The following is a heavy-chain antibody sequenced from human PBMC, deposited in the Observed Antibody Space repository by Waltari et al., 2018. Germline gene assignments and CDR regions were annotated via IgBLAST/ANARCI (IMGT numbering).Heavy chain of an antibody. CDR3: ASVRSGWDF. J-gene: IGHJ4*02. D-gene: IGHD6-19*01. CDR1: GFSFSSYW. Sequence: EVQLVESGGGLVHPGGSLRLSCAAAGFSFSSYWMSWVRQAPGKGLAWVASTKQDGCDKHYMGSVRGRFTISRDNAQKSLYLEMNRLIDDDTAVYYCASVRSGWDFWGQGTLVTVSS. V-gene: IGHV3-7*02. CDR2: TKQDGCDK.